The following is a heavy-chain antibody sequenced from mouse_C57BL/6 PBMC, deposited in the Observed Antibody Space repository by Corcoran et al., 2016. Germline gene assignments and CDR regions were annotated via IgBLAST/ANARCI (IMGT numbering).Heavy chain of an antibody. CDR1: GYTFTDYY. CDR2: INPNNGGT. V-gene: IGHV1-26*01. CDR3: ASDHPWFAY. Sequence: EVQLQQSGPELVKPGASVKISCKASGYTFTDYYINWVKQSHGKSLEWIGDINPNNGGTSYNQKFKGKATLTVDKSSSTAYMELRSLTSEDSAVYYCASDHPWFAYWGQGTLVTVSA. J-gene: IGHJ3*01.